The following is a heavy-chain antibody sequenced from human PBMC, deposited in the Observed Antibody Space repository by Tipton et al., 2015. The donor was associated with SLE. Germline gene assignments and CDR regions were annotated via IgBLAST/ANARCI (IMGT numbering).Heavy chain of an antibody. Sequence: TLSLTCDVFGGSFSGYYLSWFRQPPGKGREWIGVINHIGNTNYNPSLKSRVGISVDTSKKQFSLNLSSVTAADTAVYYCAKEGRLNRAFDIWGQGTMVTVSS. CDR3: AKEGRLNRAFDI. CDR2: INHIGNT. CDR1: GGSFSGYY. V-gene: IGHV4-34*01. J-gene: IGHJ3*02.